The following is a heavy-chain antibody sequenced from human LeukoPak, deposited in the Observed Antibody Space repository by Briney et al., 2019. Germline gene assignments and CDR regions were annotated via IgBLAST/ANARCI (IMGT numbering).Heavy chain of an antibody. CDR3: ARAPPARRYCSSTSCYPNRFDP. CDR1: GYTFTSYD. Sequence: ASVKVSCKASGYTFTSYDINWVRQATGQGLEWMVWMNPNSGNTGYAQKFQGRVTMTRNTSISTAYMELSSLRSEDTAVYYCARAPPARRYCSSTSCYPNRFDPWGQGTLVTVSS. V-gene: IGHV1-8*01. CDR2: MNPNSGNT. D-gene: IGHD2-2*01. J-gene: IGHJ5*02.